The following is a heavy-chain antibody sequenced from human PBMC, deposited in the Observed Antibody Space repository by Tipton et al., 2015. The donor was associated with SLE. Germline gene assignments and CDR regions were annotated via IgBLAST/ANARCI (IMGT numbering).Heavy chain of an antibody. J-gene: IGHJ2*01. D-gene: IGHD2-21*01. CDR2: IYHSGSA. CDR1: GNSIYNGFY. Sequence: TLSLTCSVSGNSIYNGFYWGWIRQSPGKGLEWIGSIYHSGSANYNPSLKSRVTMSVDTPKNQFSLELNSVTAADTAVYCCARGRSRRMIPTSFDYWYFDLWGCGTLVTVSS. CDR3: ARGRSRRMIPTSFDYWYFDL. V-gene: IGHV4-38-2*02.